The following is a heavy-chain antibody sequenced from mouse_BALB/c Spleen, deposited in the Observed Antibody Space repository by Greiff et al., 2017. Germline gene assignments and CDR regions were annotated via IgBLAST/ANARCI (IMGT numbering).Heavy chain of an antibody. D-gene: IGHD1-1*01. CDR2: IYPSDSYT. CDR1: GYTFTSYW. V-gene: IGHV1-69*02. Sequence: QVQLQQPGAELVRPGASVKLSCKASGYTFTSYWINWVKQRPGQGLEWIGNIYPSDSYTNYNQKFKDKATLTVDKSSSTAYMQLSSPTSEDSAVYYCTRWGVVGDYWGQGTTLTVSS. J-gene: IGHJ2*01. CDR3: TRWGVVGDY.